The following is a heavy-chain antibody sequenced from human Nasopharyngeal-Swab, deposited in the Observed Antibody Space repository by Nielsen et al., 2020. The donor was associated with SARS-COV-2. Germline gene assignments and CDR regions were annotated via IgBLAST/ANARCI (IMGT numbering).Heavy chain of an antibody. J-gene: IGHJ4*02. Sequence: GESLKISCAASGFTFSSYAMSWVRQAPGKGLEWVSGVSGSGGTTKYTDSVKGLFTISRDNSEKKVYLEMHSLRAEDTAVYYCAKDRYCSGGACYFNGFDSWGQGTLVTVSS. V-gene: IGHV3-23*01. CDR1: GFTFSSYA. CDR2: VSGSGGTT. CDR3: AKDRYCSGGACYFNGFDS. D-gene: IGHD2-15*01.